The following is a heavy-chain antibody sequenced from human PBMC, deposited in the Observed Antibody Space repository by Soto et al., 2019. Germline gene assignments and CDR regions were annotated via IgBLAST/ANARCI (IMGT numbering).Heavy chain of an antibody. CDR1: GGSFSGYY. D-gene: IGHD6-13*01. CDR3: ANLAAAGTSYYYYGMDV. Sequence: SETLPLTCAVYGGSFSGYYWSWIRQPPGKGLEWIGEINHSGSTNYNPSLKSRVTISVDTSKNQFSLKLSSVTAADTAVYYCANLAAAGTSYYYYGMDVWGQGTTVTVSS. CDR2: INHSGST. V-gene: IGHV4-34*01. J-gene: IGHJ6*02.